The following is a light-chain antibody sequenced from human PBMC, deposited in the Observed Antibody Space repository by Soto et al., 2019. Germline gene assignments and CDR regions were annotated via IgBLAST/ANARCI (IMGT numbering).Light chain of an antibody. Sequence: DIQMTQSPSSLSASVGDRVTITCPASQNIRVYLNWYQQKPGKAPKPLIYATSTLLSGVPSRFSGSGSGTDFTLTITSLQTEDFATYYCQQIFVTRYSFGQGTKLEIK. V-gene: IGKV1-39*01. CDR3: QQIFVTRYS. CDR2: ATS. J-gene: IGKJ2*03. CDR1: QNIRVY.